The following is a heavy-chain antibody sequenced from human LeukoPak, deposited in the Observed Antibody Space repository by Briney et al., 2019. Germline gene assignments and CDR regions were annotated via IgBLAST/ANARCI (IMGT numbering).Heavy chain of an antibody. J-gene: IGHJ4*02. D-gene: IGHD5-24*01. CDR2: IRSKAYGGTT. CDR3: ARTVEMATIKSFDY. CDR1: GFTFGDYA. V-gene: IGHV3-49*04. Sequence: PGGSLRLSCTASGFTFGDYAMSWVRQAPGKGLEWVGFIRSKAYGGTTEYAASVKGRFTISRDDSKSIAYLQMNSLRAEDTALYYCARTVEMATIKSFDYWGQGTLVTVSS.